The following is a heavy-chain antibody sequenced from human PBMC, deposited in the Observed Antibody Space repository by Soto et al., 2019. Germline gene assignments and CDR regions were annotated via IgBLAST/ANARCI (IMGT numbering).Heavy chain of an antibody. Sequence: GGSLRLSCAASGFTFSSYAMSWVRQAPGKGLEWVSAISGSGGSTYYADSVKGRFTISRDNSKNTLYLQMNSLRAEDRAVYYCAKDRTVEQQLGGVYYYYGMDVWGQGTTVTVSS. V-gene: IGHV3-23*01. D-gene: IGHD6-13*01. J-gene: IGHJ6*02. CDR2: ISGSGGST. CDR1: GFTFSSYA. CDR3: AKDRTVEQQLGGVYYYYGMDV.